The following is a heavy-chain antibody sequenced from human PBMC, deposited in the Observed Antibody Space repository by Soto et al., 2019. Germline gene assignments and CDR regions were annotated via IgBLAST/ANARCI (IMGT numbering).Heavy chain of an antibody. CDR2: KYYSGAT. CDR3: ARGRPNYFYYGLDV. Sequence: SETLSLTCTGSGGSIKSDYYWTWVRQPPGGGLEWMGYKYYSGATDSDPSLKRRVSFSVDMSKNQFSLNLTSVTVADTAVYYCARGRPNYFYYGLDVWGQGIPVTVSS. CDR1: GGSIKSDYY. J-gene: IGHJ6*02. V-gene: IGHV4-30-4*01.